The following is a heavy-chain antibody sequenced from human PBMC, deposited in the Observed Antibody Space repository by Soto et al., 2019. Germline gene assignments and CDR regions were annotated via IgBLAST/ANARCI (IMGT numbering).Heavy chain of an antibody. J-gene: IGHJ6*02. D-gene: IGHD3-10*01. Sequence: AGSLRLSCAASGFTFSSYAMSWVRQAPGKGLEWVSAISGSGGSTYYAASVKGRFTISRDNSKETLYMQMNSLRAEDTAVYYCARDPFLTTGTIYYYYGMDVWGQGTTVTVSS. V-gene: IGHV3-23*01. CDR1: GFTFSSYA. CDR2: ISGSGGST. CDR3: ARDPFLTTGTIYYYYGMDV.